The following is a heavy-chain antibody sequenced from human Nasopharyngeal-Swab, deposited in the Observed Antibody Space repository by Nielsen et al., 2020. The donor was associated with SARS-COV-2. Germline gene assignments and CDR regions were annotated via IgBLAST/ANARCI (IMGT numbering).Heavy chain of an antibody. CDR2: IKQDGSEK. D-gene: IGHD7-27*01. J-gene: IGHJ4*02. Sequence: WIRQPPGKGLEWVANIKQDGSEKYCVDSVKGRFTISRDNARKSLYLRMNSLRAEDTAVYYCARDFLTGSTTSPLHYWGQGTLVTVSS. CDR3: ARDFLTGSTTSPLHY. V-gene: IGHV3-7*01.